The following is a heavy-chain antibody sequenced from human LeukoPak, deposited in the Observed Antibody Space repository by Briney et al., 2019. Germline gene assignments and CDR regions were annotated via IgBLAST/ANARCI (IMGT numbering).Heavy chain of an antibody. J-gene: IGHJ6*03. V-gene: IGHV3-74*01. CDR2: IHIDGSST. D-gene: IGHD5-24*01. Sequence: GGSLRLSCAASGFDFSSYWMHWVRQAPGKGLVWVSRIHIDGSSTSYADSVKGRFTISRDNAKKTLYLQMNSLRAEDTAVYYCAREEDGYDYYMDVWGKGTTVTISS. CDR1: GFDFSSYW. CDR3: AREEDGYDYYMDV.